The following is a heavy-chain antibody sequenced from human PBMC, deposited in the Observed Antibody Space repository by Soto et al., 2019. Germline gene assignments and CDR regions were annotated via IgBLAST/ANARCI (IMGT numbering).Heavy chain of an antibody. V-gene: IGHV3-30-3*01. CDR3: AREAAGFAGTTEYDAFDI. CDR1: GFTFSSYA. Sequence: QVQLVESGGGVVQPGRSLRLSCAASGFTFSSYAMHWVRQAPGKGLEWVAVISYDGSNKYYADSVKGRFTISRDNSKNTLYLQMNSLRAEDTAMYYCAREAAGFAGTTEYDAFDIWGQGTMVTVSS. J-gene: IGHJ3*02. CDR2: ISYDGSNK. D-gene: IGHD1-7*01.